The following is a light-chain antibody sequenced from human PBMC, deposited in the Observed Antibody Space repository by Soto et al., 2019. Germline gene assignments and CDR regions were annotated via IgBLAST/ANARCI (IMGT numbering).Light chain of an antibody. V-gene: IGLV2-11*01. CDR3: CSYAGSYIYV. J-gene: IGLJ1*01. Sequence: LTQPRPVSGSPGQSVAISCTGTSSDGCGYNYVSWYQQHPDKAPKVMIYDVTKRPSGVPDRFSGSKSGNTASLTISGLQAEDEADYYCCSYAGSYIYVFGTG. CDR2: DVT. CDR1: SSDGCGYNY.